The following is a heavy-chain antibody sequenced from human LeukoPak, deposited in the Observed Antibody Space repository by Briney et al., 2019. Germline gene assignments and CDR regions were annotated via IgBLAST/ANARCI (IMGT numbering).Heavy chain of an antibody. D-gene: IGHD6-13*01. J-gene: IGHJ6*02. CDR2: ISSSSSYI. V-gene: IGHV3-21*01. CDR3: ARDGEAAAEYYYGMDV. CDR1: GFTFSSYS. Sequence: GGSLRLSCAASGFTFSSYSMNWVRQAPGKGLEWVSSISSSSSYIYYADSVKGRFTISRDNAKNSLYLQMNSLRAEDTAVYYCARDGEAAAEYYYGMDVWGQGTTVTVSS.